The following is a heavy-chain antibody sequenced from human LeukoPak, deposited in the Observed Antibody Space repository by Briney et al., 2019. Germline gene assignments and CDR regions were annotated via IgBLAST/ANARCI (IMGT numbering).Heavy chain of an antibody. D-gene: IGHD2-15*01. Sequence: GGSLRLSCAASGFTFSSYGMHWVRQAPGKGLEWVAVISYDGSNKYYADSVKGRFTISRDNSKNTLYLQMNSLRAEDTAVYCCAKDPRTLAAALSGLFDYWGQGTLVTVSS. CDR1: GFTFSSYG. J-gene: IGHJ4*02. V-gene: IGHV3-30*18. CDR3: AKDPRTLAAALSGLFDY. CDR2: ISYDGSNK.